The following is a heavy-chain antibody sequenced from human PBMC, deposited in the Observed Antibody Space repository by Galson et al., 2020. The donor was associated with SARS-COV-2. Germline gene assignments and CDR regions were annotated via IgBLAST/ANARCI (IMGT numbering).Heavy chain of an antibody. J-gene: IGHJ4*02. V-gene: IGHV2-70*01. CDR2: IDWDDDK. D-gene: IGHD5-12*01. CDR1: GFSLTTSGMD. CDR3: ARMADGYGGYDYGSSPFDY. Sequence: SGPTLVKPTQTLTLTCTFSGFSLTTSGMDVTWIRQPPGKALEWLALIDWDDDKYYSTSLRTRLTISRDTSKNQVFLTMTNMDPVDTATYYCARMADGYGGYDYGSSPFDYWGQGTLVTVSS.